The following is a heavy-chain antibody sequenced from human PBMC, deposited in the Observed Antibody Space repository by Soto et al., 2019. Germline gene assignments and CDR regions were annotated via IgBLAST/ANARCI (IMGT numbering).Heavy chain of an antibody. V-gene: IGHV3-72*01. Sequence: EVQLVESGGGLVQPGGSLRLSCAASGFTFSDHYMDWVRQAPGKGLEWVGRIKNKANSYTTEYAASVKGRFTISRDDSRNSLYRKMISLRTEDRAVIYFTRVNLCISPGANRVLDVWGKGTTVT. CDR3: TRVNLCISPGANRVLDV. CDR2: IKNKANSYTT. D-gene: IGHD2-21*01. J-gene: IGHJ6*03. CDR1: GFTFSDHY.